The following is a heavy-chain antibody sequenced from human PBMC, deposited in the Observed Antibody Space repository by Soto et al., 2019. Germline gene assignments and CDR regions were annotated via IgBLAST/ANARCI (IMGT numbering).Heavy chain of an antibody. CDR1: GFTFDDYA. V-gene: IGHV3-9*01. Sequence: EVQLVESGGGLVQPGRSLRLSCAASGFTFDDYAMHWVRQAPGKGLEWVSGISWNSGSIDYADSVKGRFTISRDNAKHSLYLQMNSLRAEHTALYYCVKEVGIRYCRSGSCFYFDYWGQGTLVTVSS. J-gene: IGHJ4*02. CDR3: VKEVGIRYCRSGSCFYFDY. CDR2: ISWNSGSI. D-gene: IGHD2-15*01.